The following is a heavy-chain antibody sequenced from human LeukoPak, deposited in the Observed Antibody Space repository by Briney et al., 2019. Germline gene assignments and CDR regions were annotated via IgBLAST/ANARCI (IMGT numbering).Heavy chain of an antibody. CDR2: IYTSGST. J-gene: IGHJ4*02. D-gene: IGHD1-26*01. CDR3: ARDGRFPPEVLPRYFDY. Sequence: PSETLSLTCIVSGGAISSGSYYRGWIRQPPGKGLEWIGRIYTSGSTNYNPSLKSRVTMSVDTSKNQFSLKLSSVTAADTAVYYCARDGRFPPEVLPRYFDYWGQGTLVTVSS. CDR1: GGAISSGSYY. V-gene: IGHV4-61*02.